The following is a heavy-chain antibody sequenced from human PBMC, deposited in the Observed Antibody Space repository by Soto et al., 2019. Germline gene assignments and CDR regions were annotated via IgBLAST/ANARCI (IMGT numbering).Heavy chain of an antibody. CDR3: ARVERGTATTVVDAFDI. Sequence: QVQLQQWGAGLLKPSETLSLTCAVYGGSVSSGSYYWSWIRQPPGKGLEWIGEMSHSGGTHFNPSRKSRVTISVDTSKNQFSLKMSFVTAAATALYYCARVERGTATTVVDAFDIWGPGTMVTVSS. J-gene: IGHJ3*02. V-gene: IGHV4-34*01. D-gene: IGHD1-1*01. CDR1: GGSVSSGSYY. CDR2: MSHSGGT.